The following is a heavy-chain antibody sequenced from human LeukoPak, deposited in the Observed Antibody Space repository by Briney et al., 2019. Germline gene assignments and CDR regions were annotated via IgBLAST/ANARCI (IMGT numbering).Heavy chain of an antibody. D-gene: IGHD6-13*01. CDR3: ARGGSSSWYGCYGY. V-gene: IGHV1-69*01. CDR1: GGTFSSYA. Sequence: ASVRVSCKASGGTFSSYAISWVRQAPGQGLEWMGGIIPIFGTANYAQKFQGRVTITADESTSTAYMELSSLRSEDTAVYYCARGGSSSWYGCYGYWGQGTLVTVSS. J-gene: IGHJ4*02. CDR2: IIPIFGTA.